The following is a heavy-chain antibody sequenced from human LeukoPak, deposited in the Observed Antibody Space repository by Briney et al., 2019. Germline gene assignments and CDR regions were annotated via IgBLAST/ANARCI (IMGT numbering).Heavy chain of an antibody. D-gene: IGHD6-13*01. Sequence: GGSLRLSWAAAGFTFSGSAMHWVRQASGKGLEWVSAISGGGGSTYYADSVEGRFTISRDDHKHTLYLQMNSVRAEDTAVYYCAKDLSVAAGEDAFDIWGQGTMVTVSS. V-gene: IGHV3-23*01. CDR2: ISGGGGST. J-gene: IGHJ3*02. CDR3: AKDLSVAAGEDAFDI. CDR1: GFTFSGSA.